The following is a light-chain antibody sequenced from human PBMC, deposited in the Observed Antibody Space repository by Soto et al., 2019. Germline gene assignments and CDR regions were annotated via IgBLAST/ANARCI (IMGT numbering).Light chain of an antibody. Sequence: QPVLTQSPSASASLGASVKLTCTLSSGHSSYAIAWHQQQPEKGPRYLMKVNIDGSHSKGDGIPDRFSGSSSGAERYLTISRLQSEDEADYYCQAWGTGIRVFGGGTKLTVL. CDR3: QAWGTGIRV. CDR1: SGHSSYA. J-gene: IGLJ3*02. CDR2: VNIDGSH. V-gene: IGLV4-69*01.